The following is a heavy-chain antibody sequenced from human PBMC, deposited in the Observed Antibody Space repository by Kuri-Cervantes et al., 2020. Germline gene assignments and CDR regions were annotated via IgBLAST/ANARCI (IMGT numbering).Heavy chain of an antibody. J-gene: IGHJ4*02. V-gene: IGHV1-46*01. D-gene: IGHD3-9*01. CDR3: ARFYDILTGYSTFGY. CDR1: GYTFTSYY. Sequence: ASVKVSCKASGYTFTSYYMHWVRQAPGQGLEWMGIINPSGGSTNYAQKFQGRVTMTRNTSISTAYMELSSLRSEDTAVYYCARFYDILTGYSTFGYWGQGTLVTVSS. CDR2: INPSGGST.